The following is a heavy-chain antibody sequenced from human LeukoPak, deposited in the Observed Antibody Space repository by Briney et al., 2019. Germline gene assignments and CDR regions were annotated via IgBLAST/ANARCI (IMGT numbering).Heavy chain of an antibody. J-gene: IGHJ5*02. Sequence: ASVKVSCKAAGYTFGNYGIKWVRQAPGQGLEWVGWISGFNGNTNYAQNFHDRVTMTTDTSTTTAYMELRNLRSDDTAVYYCARDLPIAAEGSGWFDPWGQGTLVTVSS. CDR3: ARDLPIAAEGSGWFDP. V-gene: IGHV1-18*01. CDR2: ISGFNGNT. CDR1: GYTFGNYG. D-gene: IGHD6-13*01.